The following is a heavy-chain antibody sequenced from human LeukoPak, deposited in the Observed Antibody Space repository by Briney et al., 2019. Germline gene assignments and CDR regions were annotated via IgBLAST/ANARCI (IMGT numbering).Heavy chain of an antibody. V-gene: IGHV3-30*04. CDR2: ISYDGGNK. Sequence: GGSLRLSCAASGFTFSSYAMHWVRQAPGKGLEWVAVISYDGGNKYYADSVKGRFTISRDNSKNTLYLQMNSLRAEDTAVYYCARTALYYDILTGPLGYWGQGTLVTVSS. J-gene: IGHJ4*02. CDR1: GFTFSSYA. CDR3: ARTALYYDILTGPLGY. D-gene: IGHD3-9*01.